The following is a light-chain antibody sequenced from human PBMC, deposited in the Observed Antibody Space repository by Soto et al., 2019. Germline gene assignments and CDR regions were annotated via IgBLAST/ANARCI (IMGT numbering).Light chain of an antibody. J-gene: IGLJ1*01. V-gene: IGLV1-44*01. CDR3: AAWDDSLNGSYV. CDR2: SNN. Sequence: QSVLTQPPSTSRTPGQRVTISCSGSRSNIGSNTVTWYQQLPGTAPKLLIYSNNQRPSGVPDRFSGSKSGTSASLAISGLQSEDEADYYCAAWDDSLNGSYVFGTGTRSPS. CDR1: RSNIGSNT.